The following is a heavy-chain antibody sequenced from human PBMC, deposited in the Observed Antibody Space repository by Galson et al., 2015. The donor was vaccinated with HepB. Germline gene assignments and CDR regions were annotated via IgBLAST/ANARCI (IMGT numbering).Heavy chain of an antibody. CDR1: GFTFSGSA. D-gene: IGHD4-17*01. V-gene: IGHV3-73*01. Sequence: SLRLSCAASGFTFSGSAMHWVRQASGKGLEWVGRIRSKANSYATAYAASVKGRFTISRDDSKNTAYLQMNSLKTEDTAVYYCTRLEVMTTVTPDGWGQGTLVTVSS. CDR2: IRSKANSYAT. CDR3: TRLEVMTTVTPDG. J-gene: IGHJ4*02.